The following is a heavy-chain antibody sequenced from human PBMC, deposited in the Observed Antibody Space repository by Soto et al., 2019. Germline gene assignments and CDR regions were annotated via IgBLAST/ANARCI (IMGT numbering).Heavy chain of an antibody. CDR3: AAPRDEYGSGVSWFTYGMDI. J-gene: IGHJ6*02. Sequence: VGSLRLSCLASGFTSSDYAMTWVRHVPGRGLEWVASLDGAGGSTYYADSVRGRFTISRDNSQNTLFLQMKRLTVDDTAIYYCAAPRDEYGSGVSWFTYGMDIWGQGTTVTVYS. D-gene: IGHD3-10*01. V-gene: IGHV3-23*01. CDR1: GFTSSDYA. CDR2: LDGAGGST.